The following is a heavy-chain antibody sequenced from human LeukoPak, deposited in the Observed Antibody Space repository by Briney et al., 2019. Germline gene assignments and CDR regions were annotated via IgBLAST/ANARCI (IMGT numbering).Heavy chain of an antibody. CDR3: ASNDYVWGSYRSAIRF. V-gene: IGHV3-33*01. CDR1: GFTFSSYG. J-gene: IGHJ4*02. Sequence: TGRSLRLSCAASGFTFSSYGVHWVRQAPGKGVEWVAVIWYDGSNKYYADSVKGRFTISRDNSKNPLYLQMNSLRAEDTAVYYCASNDYVWGSYRSAIRFWGQGTLVTVSS. CDR2: IWYDGSNK. D-gene: IGHD3-16*02.